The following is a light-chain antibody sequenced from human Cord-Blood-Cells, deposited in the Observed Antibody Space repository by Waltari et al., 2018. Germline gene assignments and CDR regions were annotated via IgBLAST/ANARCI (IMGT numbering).Light chain of an antibody. V-gene: IGLV3-21*03. CDR2: DDS. Sequence: SYVLTQPPSVSVAPGKTARITCGGNNIGSKSVHWYQQKPGQALVLVVYDDSDRPSGTPERFSGSNSGSTATLTISRVEAGDEADYYCQVWDSSSDHVVFGGGTKLTVL. J-gene: IGLJ2*01. CDR1: NIGSKS. CDR3: QVWDSSSDHVV.